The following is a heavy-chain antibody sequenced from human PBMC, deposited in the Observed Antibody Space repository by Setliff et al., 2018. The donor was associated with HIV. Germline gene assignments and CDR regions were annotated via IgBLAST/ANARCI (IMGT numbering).Heavy chain of an antibody. CDR3: ARLSPQYSGYDSGAFGY. J-gene: IGHJ4*02. V-gene: IGHV4-38-2*01. CDR2: IYHSGST. D-gene: IGHD5-12*01. Sequence: KPSETLSLTCAVSGYSISSGYYWGWIRQPPGKGLEWIGGIYHSGSTYYNPSLKSRVTISVDTSKNQFSLKLSSVTAADTAVYYCARLSPQYSGYDSGAFGYWGQGTLVTVSS. CDR1: GYSISSGYY.